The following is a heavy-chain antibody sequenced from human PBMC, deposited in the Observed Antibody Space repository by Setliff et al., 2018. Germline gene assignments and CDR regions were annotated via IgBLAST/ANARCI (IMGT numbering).Heavy chain of an antibody. CDR2: ISSNGRT. CDR1: GGSATSYY. Sequence: SETLSLTCTVSGGSATSYYWSWIRQAAGKGLEWVGRISSNGRTNYNPSLEGRVSMSVDTSKNQISLHLTSMTTADTALYYCTRGRQNYYYMDVWGKGTTVTVSS. CDR3: TRGRQNYYYMDV. J-gene: IGHJ6*03. V-gene: IGHV4-4*07.